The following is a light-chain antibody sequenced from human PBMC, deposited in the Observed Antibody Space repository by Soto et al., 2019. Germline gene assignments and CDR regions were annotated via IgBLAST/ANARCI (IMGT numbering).Light chain of an antibody. V-gene: IGKV1-27*01. J-gene: IGKJ1*01. Sequence: DIQMTQSPSSLSASVGDRVTLTCRASQDISQYLAWYQQRPGKVPKLLTYYASTLHSGVPSRFSGSGSGTEFTLTISRLQPEDVATYYCLKDTKDAPGTFGQGTKVEI. CDR2: YAS. CDR1: QDISQY. CDR3: LKDTKDAPGT.